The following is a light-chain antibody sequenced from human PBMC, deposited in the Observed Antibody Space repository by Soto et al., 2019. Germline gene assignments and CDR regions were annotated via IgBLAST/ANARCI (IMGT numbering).Light chain of an antibody. CDR2: KNN. Sequence: QSVLIQPPSASGTPGQRVTISCSGSNSNIGNNNVYWYQQLPGTAPKLLIYKNNQPPSGVPDRFSGSRSGTSASLAISGLRSEDESDYYCAAWDDSLSGRIFGGGTQVTVL. V-gene: IGLV1-47*01. CDR1: NSNIGNNN. CDR3: AAWDDSLSGRI. J-gene: IGLJ2*01.